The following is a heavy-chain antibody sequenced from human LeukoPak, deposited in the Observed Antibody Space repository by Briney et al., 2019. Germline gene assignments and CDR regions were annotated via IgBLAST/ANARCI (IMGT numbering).Heavy chain of an antibody. CDR1: GFTFSSYS. CDR2: ISSSSSYI. CDR3: ARDPARGSYSAHPFDY. J-gene: IGHJ4*02. Sequence: GGSLRLSCAASGFTFSSYSMNWVRQAPGKGLEWVSSISSSSSYIYYADSVKGRFTISRDNAKNSLYLQMNSLRAEDTAVYYCARDPARGSYSAHPFDYWGQGTLVTVSS. D-gene: IGHD1-26*01. V-gene: IGHV3-21*01.